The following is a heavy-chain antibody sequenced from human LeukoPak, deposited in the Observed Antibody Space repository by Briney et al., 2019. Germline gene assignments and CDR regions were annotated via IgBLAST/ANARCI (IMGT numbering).Heavy chain of an antibody. Sequence: GRSLRLSCAASGFTFSSHGMHWVRQAPGKGLEWVALISYDGSNKFYADSVRGRFTISRDCSKNTLYLQLNSLRPEDTAVYYCARDVGMTAIRGFDYWGQGTLVTVSS. CDR2: ISYDGSNK. CDR1: GFTFSSHG. V-gene: IGHV3-30*03. J-gene: IGHJ4*02. CDR3: ARDVGMTAIRGFDY. D-gene: IGHD2-21*02.